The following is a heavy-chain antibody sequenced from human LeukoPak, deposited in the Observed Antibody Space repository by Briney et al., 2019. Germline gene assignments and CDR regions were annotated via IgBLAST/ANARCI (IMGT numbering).Heavy chain of an antibody. CDR2: ISGDGSMT. D-gene: IGHD3-10*01. V-gene: IGHV3-74*01. CDR3: ASLLTPYHGSGGGGVDV. J-gene: IGHJ6*02. CDR1: GFTFITHW. Sequence: GSLRLSCAASGFTFITHWMYWVRQAPGKELVWVSRISGDGSMTSYADSVKGRFTISRDNAKDTLFLQMTSLRVEDTAVYSCASLLTPYHGSGGGGVDVGGQGTTVTVS.